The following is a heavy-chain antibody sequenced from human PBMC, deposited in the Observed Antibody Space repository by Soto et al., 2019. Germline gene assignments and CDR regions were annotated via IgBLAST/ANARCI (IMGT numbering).Heavy chain of an antibody. J-gene: IGHJ4*02. CDR3: VREQCFWAETDAD. CDR2: ISSTGNT. V-gene: IGHV4-31*03. CDR1: GGSINSGPYY. Sequence: QVQLQESGPGLVKPSQTLSLTCTVSGGSINSGPYYWTWIRQYPGKGLEWIGYISSTGNTLYNPSLKGRVSISVDASKNRFSLNVSPVTAADAAVYYCVREQCFWAETDADWGQGTLVTVSS. D-gene: IGHD3-3*01.